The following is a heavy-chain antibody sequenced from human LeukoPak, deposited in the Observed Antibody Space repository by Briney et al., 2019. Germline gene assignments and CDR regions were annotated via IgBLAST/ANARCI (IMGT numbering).Heavy chain of an antibody. CDR1: GGSFSGFH. D-gene: IGHD3/OR15-3a*01. CDR2: INHSGST. J-gene: IGHJ4*02. CDR3: ARQTGSGLFTLP. V-gene: IGHV4-34*01. Sequence: SETLSLTCAVYGGSFSGFHWNWIRQPPGKGLEWIGDINHSGSTHYNPSLTSRVTISVDPSKNQFSLNLTSVTAADTAMYYCARQTGSGLFTLPGGQGTLVTVSS.